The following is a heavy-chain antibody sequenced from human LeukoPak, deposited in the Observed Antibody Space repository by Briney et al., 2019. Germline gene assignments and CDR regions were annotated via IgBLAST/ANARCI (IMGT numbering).Heavy chain of an antibody. J-gene: IGHJ6*02. Sequence: GGSLRLSCAASGFTFDDYTMHWVRQAPGKGLEWVSLISWDGGSTYYADSVEGRFTISRDNSKNSLYLQMSSLRTEDTALYYCAKDMGLGELSDGMDVWGQGATVTVSS. CDR3: AKDMGLGELSDGMDV. CDR2: ISWDGGST. CDR1: GFTFDDYT. V-gene: IGHV3-43*01. D-gene: IGHD3-10*01.